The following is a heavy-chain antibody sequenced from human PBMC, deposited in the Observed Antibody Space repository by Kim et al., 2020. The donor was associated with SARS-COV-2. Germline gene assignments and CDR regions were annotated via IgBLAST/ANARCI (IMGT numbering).Heavy chain of an antibody. CDR2: ISYDGSDK. CDR1: GLSFTSYG. CDR3: AKDFVSITTVRGFLITKGGIGY. Sequence: GGSLRLSCVASGLSFTSYGMHWVRQAPGKGLDGAALISYDGSDKYYADPVKGRFTISRDNSKDTVYLQMNSLGPEDTAGYYCAKDFVSITTVRGFLITKGGIGYWGQRALATVSP. V-gene: IGHV3-30*18. D-gene: IGHD3-10*01. J-gene: IGHJ4*02.